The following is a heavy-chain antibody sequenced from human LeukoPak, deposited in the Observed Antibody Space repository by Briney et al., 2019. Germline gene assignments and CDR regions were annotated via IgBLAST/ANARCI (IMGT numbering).Heavy chain of an antibody. CDR2: INPSDGRT. CDR3: AREYGSGRQYFDY. D-gene: IGHD3-10*01. V-gene: IGHV1-46*01. J-gene: IGHJ4*02. CDR1: GYTFTNYY. Sequence: ASVKVSCKASGYTFTNYYMHWVRQAAGQGREWMGIINPSDGRTSYGQKFQGRVTMTRDTSTSTVYMQLSSLRSEDTAVYYCAREYGSGRQYFDYWGQGTLVTVSS.